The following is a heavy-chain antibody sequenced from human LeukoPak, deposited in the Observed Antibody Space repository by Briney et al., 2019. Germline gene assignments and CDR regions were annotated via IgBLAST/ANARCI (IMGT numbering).Heavy chain of an antibody. CDR1: VLTFRNSW. Sequence: GGSLRLSCAASVLTFRNSWMSLVRQAPGKGLEWVALINPDGSRKNYVDAVKGRFSVSTDNAENSLYLQMNSLRAEDTAVYYCARDPGYGALDYWGQGTLVTVSS. D-gene: IGHD5-18*01. CDR3: ARDPGYGALDY. V-gene: IGHV3-7*01. CDR2: INPDGSRK. J-gene: IGHJ4*02.